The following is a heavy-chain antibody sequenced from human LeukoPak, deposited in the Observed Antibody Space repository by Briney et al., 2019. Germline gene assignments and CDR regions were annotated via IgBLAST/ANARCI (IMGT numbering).Heavy chain of an antibody. J-gene: IGHJ5*02. Sequence: GESLKISCKGSGYSFTNFWIGWVRQMPGKGLEWMGVISPGDSGIRYSPSFQGQVTISVDKSISTAYLQWSSLKASDSAMYYCAAGGASAPWGQGTLVTVSP. D-gene: IGHD3-16*01. V-gene: IGHV5-51*01. CDR1: GYSFTNFW. CDR3: AAGGASAP. CDR2: ISPGDSGI.